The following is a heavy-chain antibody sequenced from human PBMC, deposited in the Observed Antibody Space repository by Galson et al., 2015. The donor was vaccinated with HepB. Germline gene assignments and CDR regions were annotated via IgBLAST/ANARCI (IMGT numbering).Heavy chain of an antibody. CDR1: GYTFTSYY. Sequence: SVKVSCKASGYTFTSYYMHWVRQAPGQGLEWMGIINPSGGSTSYAQKLQGRVTMTTDTSTSTAYMELRSLRSDDTAVYYCARGAGVLLTAFDIWGQGTMVTVSS. CDR3: ARGAGVLLTAFDI. V-gene: IGHV1-46*01. CDR2: INPSGGST. D-gene: IGHD3-10*01. J-gene: IGHJ3*02.